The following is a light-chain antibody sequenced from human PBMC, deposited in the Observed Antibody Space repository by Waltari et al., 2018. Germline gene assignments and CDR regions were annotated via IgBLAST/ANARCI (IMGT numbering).Light chain of an antibody. V-gene: IGKV4-1*01. Sequence: DIVMTQSPDSLAVSLGERATINCKSSQNLLYSSNNKNFLGWYQLKPGQPPKLLMYWSSTRESGVPDRFSGSGSETDFTLTISSLQAEDVAVYYCQQYYSSPPTFGQGTKLEIQ. J-gene: IGKJ1*01. CDR2: WSS. CDR1: QNLLYSSNNKNF. CDR3: QQYYSSPPT.